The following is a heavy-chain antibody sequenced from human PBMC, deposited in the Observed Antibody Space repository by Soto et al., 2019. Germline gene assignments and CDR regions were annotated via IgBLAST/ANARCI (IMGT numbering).Heavy chain of an antibody. Sequence: PGGSVRLSCAASGFAFSSFAMSWVRQSPGKGLEWVSSISRSGGSTYYAKSVKGRFTISRDNFKNTLYLQMNSLRAEDTAVYYCAKDGSSWYGAENDYFDYCVQGTLVTFSS. CDR1: GFAFSSFA. CDR3: AKDGSSWYGAENDYFDY. J-gene: IGHJ4*02. CDR2: ISRSGGST. V-gene: IGHV3-23*01. D-gene: IGHD6-13*01.